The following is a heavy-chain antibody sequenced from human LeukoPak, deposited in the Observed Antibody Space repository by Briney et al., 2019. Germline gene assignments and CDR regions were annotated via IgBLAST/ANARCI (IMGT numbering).Heavy chain of an antibody. Sequence: PGGSLKLSCVASGFTFSNYWMSWVRQAPGRGLEWVANIKKDGGDKYYVDSVKGRFTISRDNAKNSVYLQMNSLRAEDTAVYYCATDPAGIGSESYWGQGTLVTVSS. D-gene: IGHD1-14*01. CDR1: GFTFSNYW. CDR3: ATDPAGIGSESY. J-gene: IGHJ4*02. CDR2: IKKDGGDK. V-gene: IGHV3-7*01.